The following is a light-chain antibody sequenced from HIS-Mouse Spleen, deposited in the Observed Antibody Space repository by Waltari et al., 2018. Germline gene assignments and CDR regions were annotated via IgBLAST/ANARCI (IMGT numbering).Light chain of an antibody. CDR1: SSDFGSYNL. CDR3: CSCAGSSTLV. Sequence: QSALTQPASVSGSPGQSITISCTGTSSDFGSYNLVSWYQQHPGKAPKLMIYEGSKRPSGVSNRFSGSKSGNTASLTISGLQAEDEADYYCCSCAGSSTLVFGGGTKLTVL. V-gene: IGLV2-23*01. J-gene: IGLJ3*02. CDR2: EGS.